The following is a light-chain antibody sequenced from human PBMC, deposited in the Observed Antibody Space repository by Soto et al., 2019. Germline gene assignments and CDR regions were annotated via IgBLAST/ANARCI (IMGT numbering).Light chain of an antibody. V-gene: IGLV1-47*01. CDR3: AAWDDSLSGL. CDR2: RNN. Sequence: QSVLTQPPSASGTPGQRVTISCSGSSSNIGSNYVYWYQQLPGTAPKLLIYRNNQRPSGVPDRFSGSKSGTSASLAIRGLRSEGEADYYCAAWDDSLSGLFGGGTKVTVL. J-gene: IGLJ2*01. CDR1: SSNIGSNY.